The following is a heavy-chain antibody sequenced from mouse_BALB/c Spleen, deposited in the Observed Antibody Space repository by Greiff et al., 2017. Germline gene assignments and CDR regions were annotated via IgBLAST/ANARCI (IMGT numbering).Heavy chain of an antibody. CDR2: ISSCSSTI. Sequence: EVQGVESGGGLVQPGGSRKLSCAASGFSFSSFGMNWVRQAPEKGLEWVAYISSCSSTIYYADTVKGRFTISRDNPKNTLFLQMTSLRSEDTAMYYCAGKLTSDRYFDVWGAGTTVTVSS. CDR3: AGKLTSDRYFDV. CDR1: GFSFSSFG. V-gene: IGHV5-17*02. D-gene: IGHD6-1*01. J-gene: IGHJ1*01.